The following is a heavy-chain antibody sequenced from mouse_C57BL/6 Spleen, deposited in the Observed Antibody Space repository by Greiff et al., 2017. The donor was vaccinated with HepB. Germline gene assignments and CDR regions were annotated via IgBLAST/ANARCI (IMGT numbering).Heavy chain of an antibody. CDR2: ISYDGSN. CDR3: ARAYGY. J-gene: IGHJ3*01. CDR1: GYSITSGYY. D-gene: IGHD1-1*02. Sequence: EVKLLESGPGLVKPSQSLSLTCSVTGYSITSGYYWNWIRQFPGNKLEWMGYISYDGSNNYNPSLKNRISITRDTSKNQFFLKLNSVTTEDTATYYCARAYGYWGQGTLVTVSA. V-gene: IGHV3-6*01.